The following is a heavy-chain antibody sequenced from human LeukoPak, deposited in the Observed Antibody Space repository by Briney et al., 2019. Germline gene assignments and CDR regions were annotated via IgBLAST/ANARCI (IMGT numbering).Heavy chain of an antibody. J-gene: IGHJ4*02. Sequence: VASVKVSFKSDGYTFTSYGISWVRQGPGQGHERMGWISAYNGNTNYAQKLQGRVTMTTDTSTSTAYMELRSLRSDDTAVYYCARLEYDFWSGYSANYWGQGTLVTVSS. CDR3: ARLEYDFWSGYSANY. CDR1: GYTFTSYG. D-gene: IGHD3-3*01. V-gene: IGHV1-18*01. CDR2: ISAYNGNT.